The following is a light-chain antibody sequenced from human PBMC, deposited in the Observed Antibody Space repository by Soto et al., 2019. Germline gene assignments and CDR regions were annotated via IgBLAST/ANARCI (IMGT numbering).Light chain of an antibody. J-gene: IGKJ4*01. Sequence: IVMTQSPATLSVSPGERATLSCRASQSVSSNLAWYQQKPGQAPRLLIYGASTRATDIPARFSGSGSGTEFTLTISSLQSEDFAVCYCQQYSNWPLTFGGGTKVEIK. CDR2: GAS. V-gene: IGKV3-15*01. CDR3: QQYSNWPLT. CDR1: QSVSSN.